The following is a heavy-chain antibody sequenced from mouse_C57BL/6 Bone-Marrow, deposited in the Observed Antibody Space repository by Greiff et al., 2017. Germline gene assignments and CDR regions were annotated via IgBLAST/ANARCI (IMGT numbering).Heavy chain of an antibody. J-gene: IGHJ1*03. D-gene: IGHD1-1*01. Sequence: QVQLQQPGAELVRPGSSVKLSCKASGYTFTSYWMHWVKQRPIQGLEWIGKIAPSDSETHYNQKFKDKATLTVDTSSSTAYMQLSSLTSEDSAVYYCARSNYGSSPWYFDVWGTGTTVTVSS. CDR2: IAPSDSET. V-gene: IGHV1-52*01. CDR3: ARSNYGSSPWYFDV. CDR1: GYTFTSYW.